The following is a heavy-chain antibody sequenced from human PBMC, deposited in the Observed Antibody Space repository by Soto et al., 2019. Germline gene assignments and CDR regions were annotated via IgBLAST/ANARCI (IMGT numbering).Heavy chain of an antibody. J-gene: IGHJ4*02. D-gene: IGHD3-10*01. V-gene: IGHV1-69*12. CDR3: ARDRGAFNLGPLDY. CDR1: GGTFSSYA. CDR2: FIPIFGTA. Sequence: QVQRVQSGAEVQKPVSSVTVSCNASGGTFSSYAISWVRQAPGQGLEWKGGFIPIFGTANYAQKFQGRVTITADESTSTAYMELSSLRSEDTAVYYWARDRGAFNLGPLDYWVQVTLVTVSS.